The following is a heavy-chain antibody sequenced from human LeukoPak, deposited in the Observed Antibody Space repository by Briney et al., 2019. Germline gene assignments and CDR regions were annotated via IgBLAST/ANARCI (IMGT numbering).Heavy chain of an antibody. D-gene: IGHD4-17*01. V-gene: IGHV5-51*01. CDR1: GYSFTNYW. CDR2: IYPGDSDT. Sequence: GESLKISCKGSGYSFTNYWIGWVRQMPGKGLEGMGIIYPGDSDTRYSPSFQGHVTITADKSITTAYLQWNSLKASDTAIYYCARGRLFAVTTGIDYWGQGTLVTVSS. J-gene: IGHJ4*02. CDR3: ARGRLFAVTTGIDY.